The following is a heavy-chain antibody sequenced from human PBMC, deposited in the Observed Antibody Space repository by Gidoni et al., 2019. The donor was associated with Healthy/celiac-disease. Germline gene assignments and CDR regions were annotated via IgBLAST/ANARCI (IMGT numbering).Heavy chain of an antibody. CDR1: GFTFSSYG. D-gene: IGHD4-17*01. CDR3: ARDGQDYGDLYPPPYYYGMDV. V-gene: IGHV3-33*01. Sequence: QVQLVESGGGVVQPGRSLRLSCAASGFTFSSYGMHWVRQAPGKGLEWVAVIWYDGSNKYYADSVKGRFTISRDNSKNTLYLQMNSLRAEDTAVYYCARDGQDYGDLYPPPYYYGMDVWGQGTTVTVSS. CDR2: IWYDGSNK. J-gene: IGHJ6*02.